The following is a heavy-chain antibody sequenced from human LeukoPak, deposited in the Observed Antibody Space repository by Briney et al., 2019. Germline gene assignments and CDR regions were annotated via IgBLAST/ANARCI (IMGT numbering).Heavy chain of an antibody. CDR3: ARVHSDSSGYYRYYFDY. Sequence: SETLSLTCTVSGGSISSYYWSWIRQPAGKGLEWIGRIYTSGSTNYNPSLKSRVTMSVDTSKIQFSLKLSSVTAADTAVYYCARVHSDSSGYYRYYFDYWGQGTLVTVSS. J-gene: IGHJ4*02. CDR2: IYTSGST. D-gene: IGHD3-22*01. CDR1: GGSISSYY. V-gene: IGHV4-4*07.